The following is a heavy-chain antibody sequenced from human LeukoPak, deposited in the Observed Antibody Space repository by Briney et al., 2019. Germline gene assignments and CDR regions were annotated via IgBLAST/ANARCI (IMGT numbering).Heavy chain of an antibody. CDR3: ARDQLLQDFDY. CDR2: MNPNSGNT. CDR1: GYTFTSYD. Sequence: ASVKVSCKASGYTFTSYDINWVRQATGQGLEWMGWMNPNSGNTGYARKFQGRVTMTRNTSISTAYMELSSLRSEDTAVYYCARDQLLQDFDYWGQGTLVTVSS. V-gene: IGHV1-8*01. J-gene: IGHJ4*02. D-gene: IGHD2-2*01.